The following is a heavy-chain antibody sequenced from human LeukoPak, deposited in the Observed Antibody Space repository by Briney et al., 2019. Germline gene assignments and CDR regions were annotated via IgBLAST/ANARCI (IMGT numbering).Heavy chain of an antibody. CDR1: GGSISSYD. V-gene: IGHV4-59*01. D-gene: IGHD1-26*01. J-gene: IGHJ6*03. CDR2: IYYSGSS. Sequence: SETLSLTCTVSGGSISSYDWSWVRQAPGKGLEWIGDIYYSGSSNYNPSLKSRVTISVDTSKNQFSLKLSSVTAADTAVYYCARAPVGATFYYYYMDVWGKGTTVTVSS. CDR3: ARAPVGATFYYYYMDV.